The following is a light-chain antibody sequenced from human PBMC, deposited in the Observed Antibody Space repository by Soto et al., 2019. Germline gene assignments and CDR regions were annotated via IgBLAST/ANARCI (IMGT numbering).Light chain of an antibody. CDR2: TAS. CDR1: QSINTY. J-gene: IGKJ3*01. V-gene: IGKV1-39*01. CDR3: QQTNSFPCP. Sequence: EMSQSPSSLSASVGYTATITCRASQSINTYLNWYQQKTGKAPKLLIYTASRLQSGVPSRCSGSGSGTDFTLTISSLQPEDFETYYCQQTNSFPCPFGPGTKVDIK.